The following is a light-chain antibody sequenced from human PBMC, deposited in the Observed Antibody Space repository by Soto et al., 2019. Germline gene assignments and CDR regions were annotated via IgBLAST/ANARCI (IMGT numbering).Light chain of an antibody. Sequence: EIVLTQSPGTLSLSPGERATLSCRASQSVSSSYLAWYQQKPGQAPRLLIYGASSRATGIPDRFSGSGSGTDFTLTSSRLEPEDVAVYYCQQYGSAPYTFGQGTKRESK. V-gene: IGKV3-20*01. J-gene: IGKJ2*01. CDR3: QQYGSAPYT. CDR1: QSVSSSY. CDR2: GAS.